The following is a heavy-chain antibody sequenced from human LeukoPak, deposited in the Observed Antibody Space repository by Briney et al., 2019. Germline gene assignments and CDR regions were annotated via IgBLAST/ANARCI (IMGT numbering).Heavy chain of an antibody. CDR2: INPNSGGT. J-gene: IGHJ6*02. Sequence: GASVKVSRKASGYTFTGYYMHWVRQAPGQGLEWMGWINPNSGGTNYAQKFQGRVTTTRDTSISTAYMELRRLISDDTAVYYCARGYCSSTSCAYYYYYYGMDVWGQGTTVTVSS. CDR3: ARGYCSSTSCAYYYYYYGMDV. V-gene: IGHV1-2*02. D-gene: IGHD2-2*01. CDR1: GYTFTGYY.